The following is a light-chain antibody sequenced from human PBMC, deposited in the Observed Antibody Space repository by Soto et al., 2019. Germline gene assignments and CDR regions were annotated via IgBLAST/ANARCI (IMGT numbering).Light chain of an antibody. CDR3: SSHSSSSAYYV. Sequence: QYVLPQPASLSGSPGQSITISCTGTSSDIGYYDYVSWYQHHSGKAPKLLIYEVNNRPSGVSNRFSGSKSVNTASLTISGLQAEDEADYYCSSHSSSSAYYVFGTGTKVTVL. J-gene: IGLJ1*01. CDR1: SSDIGYYDY. CDR2: EVN. V-gene: IGLV2-14*01.